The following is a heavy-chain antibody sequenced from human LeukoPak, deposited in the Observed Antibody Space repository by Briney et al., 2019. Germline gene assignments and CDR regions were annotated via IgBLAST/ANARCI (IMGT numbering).Heavy chain of an antibody. CDR1: GFTFSSYG. V-gene: IGHV3-30*03. Sequence: PGGTLRLSCAASGFTFSSYGMNWVRQAPGKGLEWVAVISYDGSNKYYADSVKGRFTISRDNSKNTLYLQMNSLRAEDTAVYYCAREKTTYYYDSSGYSYFDYWGQGTLVTVSS. J-gene: IGHJ4*02. CDR3: AREKTTYYYDSSGYSYFDY. CDR2: ISYDGSNK. D-gene: IGHD3-22*01.